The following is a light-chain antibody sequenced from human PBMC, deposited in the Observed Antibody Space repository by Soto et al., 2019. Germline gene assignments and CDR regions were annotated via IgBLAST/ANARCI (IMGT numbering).Light chain of an antibody. J-gene: IGLJ3*02. CDR2: GSD. CDR1: RSNIGNNH. CDR3: GTWDSSLSAAV. Sequence: QSVLTQPPSVSAAPGQKVTISCSGSRSNIGNNHVSWYRQLPGTAPKLLIYGSDKRPSGIPDRFSGSRSGTSATLGIAGLQTGDEADYYCGTWDSSLSAAVFGGGTKLTVL. V-gene: IGLV1-51*02.